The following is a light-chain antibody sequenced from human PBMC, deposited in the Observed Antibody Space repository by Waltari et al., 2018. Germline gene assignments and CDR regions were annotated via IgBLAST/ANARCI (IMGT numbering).Light chain of an antibody. CDR1: RSVLYTDNNTNS. J-gene: IGKJ1*01. CDR3: HQHYTTPWT. CDR2: WAS. V-gene: IGKV4-1*01. Sequence: DIAMTQSPDSLAVFLGERATLNCKSSRSVLYTDNNTNSLTWYQQKPGPPPQLLISWASTRESGVPDRFIGSGSGTDFTLTISSLQAEDVAVYYCHQHYTTPWTFGQGTQVEL.